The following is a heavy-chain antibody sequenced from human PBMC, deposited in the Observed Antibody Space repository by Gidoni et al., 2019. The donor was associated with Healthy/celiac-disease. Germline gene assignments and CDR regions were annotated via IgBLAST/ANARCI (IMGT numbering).Heavy chain of an antibody. CDR3: AVEFFGVVTTPSYYYGMDV. CDR1: GGTFSSYA. J-gene: IGHJ6*02. Sequence: QVQLVQSGAEVKKPGSSVKVSCKASGGTFSSYAISWVRQAPGQGLEWMGRIIPILGIANYAQKFQGRVTITADKSTSTAYMELSSLRSEDTAVYYCAVEFFGVVTTPSYYYGMDVWGQGTTVTVSS. CDR2: IIPILGIA. D-gene: IGHD3-3*01. V-gene: IGHV1-69*04.